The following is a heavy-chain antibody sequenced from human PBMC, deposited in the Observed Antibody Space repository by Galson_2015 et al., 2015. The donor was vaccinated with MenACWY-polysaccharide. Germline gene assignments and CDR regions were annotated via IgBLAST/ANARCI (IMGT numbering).Heavy chain of an antibody. CDR2: FPSSGSRP. Sequence: SLRLSCAASGFTFSDYGMSWFRQAPGKGLEWVAGFPSSGSRPYYADSVRGRFSVSRDNSDNTLYLQMNSLRAEDTAMYYCAKDRSSGTSWYYFDLWGRGTLVTVSS. J-gene: IGHJ2*01. CDR1: GFTFSDYG. CDR3: AKDRSSGTSWYYFDL. V-gene: IGHV3-23*01. D-gene: IGHD6-19*01.